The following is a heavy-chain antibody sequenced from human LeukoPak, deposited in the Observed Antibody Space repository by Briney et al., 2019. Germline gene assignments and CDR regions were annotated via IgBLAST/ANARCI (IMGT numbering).Heavy chain of an antibody. CDR3: AGDKTTSGYYEFDF. V-gene: IGHV1-8*01. Sequence: ASVKVSCKASGYTFTSYDINWVRQATGQGLEWMGWMNPNSGNTGYAQKFQGRVTMTRNTSISTAYMELSSLRSEDTAVYYCAGDKTTSGYYEFDFWGQGALVTVSS. CDR2: MNPNSGNT. D-gene: IGHD5-12*01. J-gene: IGHJ4*02. CDR1: GYTFTSYD.